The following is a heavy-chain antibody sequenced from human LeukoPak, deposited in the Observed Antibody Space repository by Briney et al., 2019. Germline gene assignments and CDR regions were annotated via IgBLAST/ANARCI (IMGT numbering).Heavy chain of an antibody. CDR3: AKGSSAMGPYYFGY. Sequence: PGGSLRLSCAASGFTFSSYGMHWVRQAPGKGLEWVAVISYDGSNKYYADSVEGRFTISRDNSKNTLYLQMNSLRAEDTAVYYCAKGSSAMGPYYFGYWGQGTLVTVSS. V-gene: IGHV3-30*18. CDR1: GFTFSSYG. D-gene: IGHD5-18*01. CDR2: ISYDGSNK. J-gene: IGHJ4*02.